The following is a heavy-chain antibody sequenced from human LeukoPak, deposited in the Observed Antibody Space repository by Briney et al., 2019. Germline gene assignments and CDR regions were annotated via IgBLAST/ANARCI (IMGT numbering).Heavy chain of an antibody. Sequence: GGSLRLSCAASGFTFSSYAMHWVRQAPGKGLEWVAVISYDGSNKYYADSVKGRFTISRDNSKNTLYLQMNSLRAEDTAVYYCARDGLRGYYYGMDVWGQGTTVTVSS. D-gene: IGHD6-19*01. CDR2: ISYDGSNK. CDR3: ARDGLRGYYYGMDV. J-gene: IGHJ6*02. CDR1: GFTFSSYA. V-gene: IGHV3-30*14.